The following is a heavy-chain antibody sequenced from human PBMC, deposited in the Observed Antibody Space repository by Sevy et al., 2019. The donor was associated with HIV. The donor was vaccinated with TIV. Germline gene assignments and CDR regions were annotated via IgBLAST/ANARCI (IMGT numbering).Heavy chain of an antibody. Sequence: SETLSLTCAISGDSVSSNSAAWNWIRQSPSRGLEWLGRTYYWSKWYNDYAVSVKSRITINPDTSKNQFSLQLNSVTPEDTAVYYCARADAMGYDILTGYYSDGMDVWGQGTTVTVSS. J-gene: IGHJ6*02. CDR2: TYYWSKWYN. D-gene: IGHD3-9*01. CDR1: GDSVSSNSAA. CDR3: ARADAMGYDILTGYYSDGMDV. V-gene: IGHV6-1*01.